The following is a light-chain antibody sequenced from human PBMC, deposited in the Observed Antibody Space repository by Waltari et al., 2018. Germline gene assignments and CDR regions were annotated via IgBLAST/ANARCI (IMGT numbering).Light chain of an antibody. J-gene: IGKJ4*01. CDR1: NSINWY. CDR2: DAS. Sequence: SLRASNSINWYVAWYQQRPGQAPRILIYDASNRATGIPARFSGSGSEPDFTLTINSLEPEDSAVYYCQQRRNWPLTFGGGTKVEIK. CDR3: QQRRNWPLT. V-gene: IGKV3-11*01.